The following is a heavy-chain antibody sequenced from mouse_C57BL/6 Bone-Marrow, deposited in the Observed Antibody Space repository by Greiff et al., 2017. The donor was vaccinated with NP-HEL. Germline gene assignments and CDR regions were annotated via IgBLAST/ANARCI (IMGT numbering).Heavy chain of an antibody. CDR3: ARRNGYDGWYFDV. CDR2: IWSGGST. J-gene: IGHJ1*03. CDR1: GFSLTSYG. V-gene: IGHV2-2*01. Sequence: VMLVESGPGLVQPSQSLSITCTVSGFSLTSYGVHWVRQSPGKGLEWLGVIWSGGSTDYNAAFISRLSISKDNSKSQVFFKMNSLQADDTAIYYCARRNGYDGWYFDVWGTGTTVTVSS. D-gene: IGHD2-2*01.